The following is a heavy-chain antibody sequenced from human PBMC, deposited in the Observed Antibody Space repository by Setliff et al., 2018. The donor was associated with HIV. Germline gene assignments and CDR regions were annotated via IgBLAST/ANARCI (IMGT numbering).Heavy chain of an antibody. CDR3: ARLRHNRPWLVVNSPLDS. CDR1: GFIFSDHY. V-gene: IGHV3-11*01. D-gene: IGHD6-19*01. J-gene: IGHJ4*02. CDR2: ISGSANGL. Sequence: PGGSLRLSCAASGFIFSDHYMSWIRQAPGKGLEWLSSISGSANGLYYAESVKGRFTISRDNAKKSLYLQMNNLKASDTALYYCARLRHNRPWLVVNSPLDSWGQGTLVTVSS.